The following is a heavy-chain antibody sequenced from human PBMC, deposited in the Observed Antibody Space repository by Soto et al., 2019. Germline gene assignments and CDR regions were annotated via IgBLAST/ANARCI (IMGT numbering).Heavy chain of an antibody. CDR2: IKQDGSEK. V-gene: IGHV3-7*01. CDR3: ARSPVWSDAFDI. CDR1: GFTFSSYW. D-gene: IGHD2-8*02. Sequence: EVQLVESGGGLVQPGGSLRLSCAASGFTFSSYWMSWVRQAPGKGLEWVANIKQDGSEKYYVDSVKGRFTISRDNAKNSLYLQMDNFRAEDTAVYYFARSPVWSDAFDIWGQGTMVTVSS. J-gene: IGHJ3*02.